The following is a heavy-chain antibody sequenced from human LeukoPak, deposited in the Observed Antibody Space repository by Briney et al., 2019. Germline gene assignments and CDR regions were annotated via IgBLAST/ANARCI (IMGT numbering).Heavy chain of an antibody. D-gene: IGHD3-3*01. CDR1: GFTFSSYA. CDR2: ISGSGGST. J-gene: IGHJ4*02. Sequence: GGSLRLSCAASGFTFSSYAMSWVRQAPGKGLEWVSAISGSGGSTYYADSVKGRFTISRDDSKNTLYLQMNSLRAEDTAVYYCAKDLHSDYYFDYWGQGTLVTVSS. CDR3: AKDLHSDYYFDY. V-gene: IGHV3-23*01.